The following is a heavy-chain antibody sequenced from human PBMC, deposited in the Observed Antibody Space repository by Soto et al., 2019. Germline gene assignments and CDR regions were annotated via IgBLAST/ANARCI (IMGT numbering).Heavy chain of an antibody. CDR3: ARQRRDFDY. CDR2: IFSSGST. Sequence: SETLSHTCSVSGGSISSGYWSWIRQPPGKGLQWIGYIFSSGSTNYNPSLKSRVTISVDTSKNQFSLNLSSVTAADTAVYYCARQRRDFDYWGQGSLVTVSS. CDR1: GGSISSGY. V-gene: IGHV4-59*08. J-gene: IGHJ4*02.